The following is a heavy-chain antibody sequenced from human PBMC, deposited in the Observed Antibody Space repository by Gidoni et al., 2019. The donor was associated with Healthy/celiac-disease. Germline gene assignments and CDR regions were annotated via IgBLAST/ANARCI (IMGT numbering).Heavy chain of an antibody. Sequence: QVQLVQSGAEVKKPGSSVKVSCKASGGTFSSYAISWVRQAPGQGLEWMGGIIPIFGTANYAQKFQGRVTITADEYTSTAYMELSSLRSEDTAVYYCARGGEIAVAPPWWFDPWGQGTLVTVSS. CDR3: ARGGEIAVAPPWWFDP. CDR2: IIPIFGTA. CDR1: GGTFSSYA. D-gene: IGHD6-19*01. V-gene: IGHV1-69*01. J-gene: IGHJ5*02.